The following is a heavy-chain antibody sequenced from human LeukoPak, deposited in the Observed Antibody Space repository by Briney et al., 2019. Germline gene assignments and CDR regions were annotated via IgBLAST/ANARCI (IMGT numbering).Heavy chain of an antibody. Sequence: ASVKVSCKASGGTFSSYAISWVRQAPGQGLEWMGRIIPILGIANYAQKFQGRVTITADKSTSTAYMELSSLRSEDTAVYYCASSEGPPDIVVVPAAGRAFDIWGQGTMVTVSS. D-gene: IGHD2-2*01. CDR3: ASSEGPPDIVVVPAAGRAFDI. CDR2: IIPILGIA. V-gene: IGHV1-69*04. J-gene: IGHJ3*02. CDR1: GGTFSSYA.